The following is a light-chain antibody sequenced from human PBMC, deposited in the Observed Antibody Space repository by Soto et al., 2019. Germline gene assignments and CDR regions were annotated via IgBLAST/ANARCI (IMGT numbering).Light chain of an antibody. J-gene: IGKJ1*01. V-gene: IGKV3-20*01. CDR1: QSVSSSY. CDR2: GAS. Sequence: EIVLTQSPGTLSLSPGERATLSCRASQSVSSSYLAWYQQKRGQAPRLLIYGASTRASGIPDRFSGSGSGTDFTLTISRLEPEDFAVYYCQQYSGSPRTFXQGTKVDIK. CDR3: QQYSGSPRT.